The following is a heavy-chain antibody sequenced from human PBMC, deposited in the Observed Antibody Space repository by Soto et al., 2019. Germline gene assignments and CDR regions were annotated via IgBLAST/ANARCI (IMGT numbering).Heavy chain of an antibody. J-gene: IGHJ4*02. Sequence: QVQLRQWGAGLLKPSETLSLTCAVYGGSFSGYYWSWIRQPPGKGLEWIGEINHSGSTNYNPSLKSRVTISVDTSKNQFSLKLSSVTAADTAVYYCASLYGDYVDYWGQGTLVTVSS. D-gene: IGHD4-17*01. CDR1: GGSFSGYY. CDR2: INHSGST. CDR3: ASLYGDYVDY. V-gene: IGHV4-34*01.